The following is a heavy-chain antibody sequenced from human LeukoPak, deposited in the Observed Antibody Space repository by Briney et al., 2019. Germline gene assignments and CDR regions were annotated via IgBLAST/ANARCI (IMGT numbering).Heavy chain of an antibody. CDR3: ARVGLVPGDAFDI. CDR1: GGSISSYY. V-gene: IGHV4-59*01. J-gene: IGHJ3*02. Sequence: SETLSLTCTVSGGSISSYYWSWIRQPPGKGLEWIGCVYYSGSTNYNPSPKGRVTISVDTSKNQFSLKLSSVTAADTAVYYCARVGLVPGDAFDIWGQGTMVTVSS. D-gene: IGHD6-19*01. CDR2: VYYSGST.